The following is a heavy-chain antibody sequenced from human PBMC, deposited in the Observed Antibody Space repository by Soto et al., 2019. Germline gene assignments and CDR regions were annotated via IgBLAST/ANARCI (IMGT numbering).Heavy chain of an antibody. J-gene: IGHJ4*02. CDR3: ARLAAAGTLDY. V-gene: IGHV1-2*04. Sequence: GSSVKVSCKASGYTFTGYYMHWVRQAPGQGLEWMGWINPNSGGTNYAQKFQGWVTMTRDTSISTAYMELSRLRSDDTAVYYCARLAAAGTLDYWGQGTLVTVYS. D-gene: IGHD6-13*01. CDR2: INPNSGGT. CDR1: GYTFTGYY.